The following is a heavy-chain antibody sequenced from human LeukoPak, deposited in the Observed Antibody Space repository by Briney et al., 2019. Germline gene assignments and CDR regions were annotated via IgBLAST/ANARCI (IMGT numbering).Heavy chain of an antibody. CDR1: GFTFSSYW. CDR3: AKSDWFDP. CDR2: IKYDGSTT. J-gene: IGHJ5*02. V-gene: IGHV3-74*01. Sequence: GGSLRLSCAASGFTFSSYWMHWVRQAPGKGLVWVSRIKYDGSTTTYAHSVKGRFTISRDNGENTLYLQMNSLRAEDTAVYYCAKSDWFDPWGQGTLVTVSS.